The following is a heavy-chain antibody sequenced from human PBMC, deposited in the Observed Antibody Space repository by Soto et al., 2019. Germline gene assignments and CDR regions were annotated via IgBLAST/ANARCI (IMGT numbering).Heavy chain of an antibody. Sequence: GGSLRLSCTASGFTFGDYAMIWFRQAPGKGLEWVGFIRSKAYGGTTEYAASVKGRFTISRDDSKSIAYLQMNSLKTEDTAVYYCTRAPSLYSSGWYQYYFDYWGQGTLVTVSS. CDR3: TRAPSLYSSGWYQYYFDY. J-gene: IGHJ4*02. D-gene: IGHD6-19*01. CDR1: GFTFGDYA. V-gene: IGHV3-49*03. CDR2: IRSKAYGGTT.